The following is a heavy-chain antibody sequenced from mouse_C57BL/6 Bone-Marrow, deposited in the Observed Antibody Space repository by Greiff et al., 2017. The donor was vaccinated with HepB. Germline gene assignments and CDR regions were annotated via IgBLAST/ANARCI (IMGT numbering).Heavy chain of an antibody. Sequence: EVQLVESGGGLVKPGGSLKLSCAASGFTFSSYAMSWVRQTPEKRLEWVATISDGGSYTYYPENVKGRFTISRDNAKNNLYLQMSHLKSEDTAMYYCAREGGFITTVVAPYYAMDYWGQGTSVTVSS. CDR1: GFTFSSYA. D-gene: IGHD1-1*01. CDR2: ISDGGSYT. J-gene: IGHJ4*01. V-gene: IGHV5-4*01. CDR3: AREGGFITTVVAPYYAMDY.